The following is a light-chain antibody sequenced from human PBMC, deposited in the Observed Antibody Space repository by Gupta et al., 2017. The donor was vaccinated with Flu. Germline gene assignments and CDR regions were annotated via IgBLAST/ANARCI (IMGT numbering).Light chain of an antibody. CDR1: SSNIGSNY. Sequence: QSVLTQPPSASGPPGQCVTISCSGSSSNIGSNYVYWYQQLPGTAPKLLIYRNNQRPSGVPDRFSGSKSGTSASLAISGLRSEDEADYYCAAWDDSLSGRYVFGTGTKVTVL. CDR3: AAWDDSLSGRYV. V-gene: IGLV1-47*01. CDR2: RNN. J-gene: IGLJ1*01.